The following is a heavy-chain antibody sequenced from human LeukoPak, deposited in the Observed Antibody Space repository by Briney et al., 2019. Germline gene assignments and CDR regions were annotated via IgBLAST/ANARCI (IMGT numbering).Heavy chain of an antibody. CDR2: FFYSGST. Sequence: SETLSLTCSVSGASFTSHYWSWMRQPPGKGLEWIGLFFYSGSTTYNPSLESRVTISVDTSRNQFSLKLSSVTAADTAVYYCARHENLAGWLMYFDDWGQGTLVTVSS. CDR3: ARHENLAGWLMYFDD. D-gene: IGHD3-22*01. CDR1: GASFTSHY. J-gene: IGHJ4*02. V-gene: IGHV4-59*08.